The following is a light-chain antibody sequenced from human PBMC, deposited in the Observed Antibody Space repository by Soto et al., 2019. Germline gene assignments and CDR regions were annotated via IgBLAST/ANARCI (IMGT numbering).Light chain of an antibody. Sequence: QSALTQPPSASGSPGQSVTISCTGTSSDVGAYHYVSWYQHHPGKAPRLMIFEVSKRPSGVPDRFSGSKSGNTASLTVSGLQAEDEADYYCCSYAGSSTPVVFGGGTKLTVL. J-gene: IGLJ2*01. CDR1: SSDVGAYHY. CDR2: EVS. CDR3: CSYAGSSTPVV. V-gene: IGLV2-8*01.